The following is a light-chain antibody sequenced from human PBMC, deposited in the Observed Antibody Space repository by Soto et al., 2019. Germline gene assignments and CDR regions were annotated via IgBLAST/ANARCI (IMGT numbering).Light chain of an antibody. J-gene: IGKJ4*01. Sequence: EIVLTQSPGTLSLSPGERATLSCRASQSVSSSYLAWYQQKPGQAPRLVIYGASNRATGIPDRFIGSGSGTDFTLTISRLEPEDFAVYYCQQYGTSPELTFGGGTKVEIE. V-gene: IGKV3-20*01. CDR2: GAS. CDR1: QSVSSSY. CDR3: QQYGTSPELT.